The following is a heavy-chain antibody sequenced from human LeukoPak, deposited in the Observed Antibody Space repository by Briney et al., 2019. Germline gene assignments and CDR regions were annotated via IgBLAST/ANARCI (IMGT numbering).Heavy chain of an antibody. V-gene: IGHV3-23*01. CDR3: ANSEVVPAAILASWGY. CDR1: GFTFSSYA. J-gene: IGHJ4*02. D-gene: IGHD2-2*02. Sequence: PGGSLRLSCAASGFTFSSYAMSWVRQAPGKGLEWVSAISGSGGSTYYADSVKGRFTISRDNSKNTLYLQMNSLRAEDTAVYYCANSEVVPAAILASWGYWGQGTLVTVSS. CDR2: ISGSGGST.